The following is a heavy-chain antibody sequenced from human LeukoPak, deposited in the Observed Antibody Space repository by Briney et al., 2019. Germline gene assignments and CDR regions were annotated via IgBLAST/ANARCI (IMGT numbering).Heavy chain of an antibody. J-gene: IGHJ4*02. D-gene: IGHD3-16*02. CDR1: GFTFDDYT. CDR2: ISWDGGST. Sequence: GGTLRLSCAASGFTFDDYTMHWVRQAPGKGLEWVSLISWDGGSTYYADSVKGRFTISRDNSKNSLYLQMNSLRTEATALYYCAKDGDYVWGSYRYGFDYWGQGTLVTVSS. V-gene: IGHV3-43*01. CDR3: AKDGDYVWGSYRYGFDY.